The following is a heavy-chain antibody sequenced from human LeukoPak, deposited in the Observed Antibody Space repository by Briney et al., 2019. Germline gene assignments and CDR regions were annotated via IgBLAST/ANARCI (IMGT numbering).Heavy chain of an antibody. Sequence: PSETLSLTCTVSGGSISSYYWSWIRQPPGKGLEWIGYIYYSGSTNYNPSLKSRVTISVDTSKNQFSLKLSSVTAADTAVYYCASVITYYCTNGVCSPGNWFDPWGQGTLVTVSS. J-gene: IGHJ5*02. V-gene: IGHV4-59*01. CDR1: GGSISSYY. D-gene: IGHD2-8*01. CDR3: ASVITYYCTNGVCSPGNWFDP. CDR2: IYYSGST.